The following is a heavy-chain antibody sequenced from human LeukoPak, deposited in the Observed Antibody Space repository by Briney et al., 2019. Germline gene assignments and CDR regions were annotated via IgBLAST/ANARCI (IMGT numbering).Heavy chain of an antibody. Sequence: SETLSLTCTVSGGSISSSSYYWSWIRQPPGKGLEWIGEINHSGSTNYNPSLKSRVTISVDTSKNQFSLKLSSVTAADTAVYYCARSAKRITMVRGVSTRNWFDPWGQGTLVTVSS. CDR3: ARSAKRITMVRGVSTRNWFDP. J-gene: IGHJ5*02. V-gene: IGHV4-39*07. D-gene: IGHD3-10*01. CDR2: INHSGST. CDR1: GGSISSSSYY.